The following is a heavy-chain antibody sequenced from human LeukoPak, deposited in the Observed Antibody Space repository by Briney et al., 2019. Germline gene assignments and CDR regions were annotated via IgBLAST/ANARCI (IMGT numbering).Heavy chain of an antibody. Sequence: SQTLSLTCAISGDSVSSNSAAWNWIRQSPSRGLERLGRTYYRSKWYNDYAVSVKSRITINPDTSKNQFSLQLNSVTPEDTAVYYCALQNYDFWSGDYYYGMDVWGQGTTVTVSS. D-gene: IGHD3-3*01. CDR3: ALQNYDFWSGDYYYGMDV. J-gene: IGHJ6*02. V-gene: IGHV6-1*01. CDR2: TYYRSKWYN. CDR1: GDSVSSNSAA.